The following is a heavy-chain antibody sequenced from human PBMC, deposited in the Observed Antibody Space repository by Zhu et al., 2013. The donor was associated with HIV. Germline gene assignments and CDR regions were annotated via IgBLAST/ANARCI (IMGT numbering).Heavy chain of an antibody. CDR2: IYYSGST. Sequence: QVQLQESGPGLVKPSQTLSLTCTVSGGSISSGDYYWSWIRQPPGKGLEWIGYIYYSGSTYYNPSLKSRVTISVDTSKNQFSLKLSSVTAADTAVYYCARGGNYYDSSGYYYDFDYWGQGTLVTVSS. V-gene: IGHV4-30-4*01. CDR3: ARGGNYYDSSGYYYDFDY. CDR1: GGSISSGDYY. D-gene: IGHD3-22*01. J-gene: IGHJ4*02.